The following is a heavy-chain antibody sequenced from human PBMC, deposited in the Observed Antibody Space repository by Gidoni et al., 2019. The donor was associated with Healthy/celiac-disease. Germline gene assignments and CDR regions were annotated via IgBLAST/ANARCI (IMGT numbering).Heavy chain of an antibody. V-gene: IGHV3-23*01. D-gene: IGHD2-21*02. J-gene: IGHJ1*01. CDR1: GFTFRSYA. CDR3: ANRGVTAIKDFAPEYFQH. Sequence: EVQLLESGGGLVQPGGSLRLSCAASGFTFRSYALSWVRQAPGKGLEWVSAISGSGGSTYYADSVKGRFTISRDNSKNTLYLQMNSLRAEDTAVYYCANRGVTAIKDFAPEYFQHWGQGTLVTVSS. CDR2: ISGSGGST.